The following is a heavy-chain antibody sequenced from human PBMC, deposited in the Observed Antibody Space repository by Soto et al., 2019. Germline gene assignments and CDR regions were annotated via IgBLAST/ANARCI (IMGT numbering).Heavy chain of an antibody. J-gene: IGHJ4*02. CDR3: ARVWLAATPDY. V-gene: IGHV3-48*02. CDR2: ISSSSSTI. CDR1: VFTFSSYS. D-gene: IGHD2-15*01. Sequence: EVQLVQSGGGLVQPGGSLRLSCAASVFTFSSYSMNWVRQAPGKGLEWASYISSSSSTIYYEDSVKGRFAISRDNAKNSLYLQMKSVRYEETPVYYCARVWLAATPDYWGQGSKVTV.